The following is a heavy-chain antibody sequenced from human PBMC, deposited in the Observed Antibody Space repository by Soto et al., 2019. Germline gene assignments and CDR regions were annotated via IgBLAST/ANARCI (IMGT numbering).Heavy chain of an antibody. V-gene: IGHV3-23*01. CDR3: AKDYSRVPTDPLSVVLFDY. CDR1: GFTFSSYA. CDR2: ITSDGRT. D-gene: IGHD2-21*01. J-gene: IGHJ4*02. Sequence: GGSLRLSCAASGFTFSSYAMSWVRQAPGKGLEWVSIITSDGRTYYADSVKGRFTISRDNSKNTVYLQMNSRRAEDTAVYYCAKDYSRVPTDPLSVVLFDYWGQGALVTVSS.